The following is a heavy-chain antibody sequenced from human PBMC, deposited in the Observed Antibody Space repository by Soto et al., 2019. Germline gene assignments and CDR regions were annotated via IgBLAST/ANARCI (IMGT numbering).Heavy chain of an antibody. CDR1: GGSFSGYY. D-gene: IGHD3-3*01. CDR2: INHSEST. Sequence: SETLSLTCAVYGGSFSGYYWSWIRQPPGKGLEWIGEINHSESTNYNPSLKSRVTISVDTSKNQFSLKLSSVTAADTAVYYCARAYYDFWSALNWFDPWGQGTLVTVSS. CDR3: ARAYYDFWSALNWFDP. V-gene: IGHV4-34*01. J-gene: IGHJ5*02.